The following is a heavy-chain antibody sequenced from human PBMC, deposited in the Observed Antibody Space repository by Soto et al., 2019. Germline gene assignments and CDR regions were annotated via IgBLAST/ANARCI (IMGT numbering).Heavy chain of an antibody. CDR1: GEPISTGGYS. CDR3: ARGLGSSGWYAPWDAFDN. CDR2: TYHSGHP. Sequence: SETLAITCGVSGEPISTGGYSWSWIRQPPGKALVWIGHTYHSGHPYYNPSLKSRVIISVDRSKDQFSLKVSSVTAADAAVYYCARGLGSSGWYAPWDAFDNWGQGTMVTVSS. J-gene: IGHJ3*02. D-gene: IGHD6-19*01. V-gene: IGHV4-30-2*01.